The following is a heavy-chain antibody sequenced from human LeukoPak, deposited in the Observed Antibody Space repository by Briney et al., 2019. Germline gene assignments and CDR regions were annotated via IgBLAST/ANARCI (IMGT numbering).Heavy chain of an antibody. V-gene: IGHV3-30*18. CDR1: GFTFSSYG. J-gene: IGHJ4*02. CDR3: AKEPPSHGWELQRGDY. D-gene: IGHD1-26*01. CDR2: ISYDGSNK. Sequence: PGGSLRLSCAASGFTFSSYGMHWVRQAPGKGLEWVAVISYDGSNKYYADSVKGRFTISRDNSKNTLYLQMNSLRAEDTAVYYCAKEPPSHGWELQRGDYWGQGTLVTVSS.